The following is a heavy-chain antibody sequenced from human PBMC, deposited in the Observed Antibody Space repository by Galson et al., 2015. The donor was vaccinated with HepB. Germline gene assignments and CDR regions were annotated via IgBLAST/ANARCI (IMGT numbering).Heavy chain of an antibody. CDR3: ATDAAGRTAYYYGMDV. V-gene: IGHV1-24*01. CDR2: FDPEDGET. J-gene: IGHJ6*02. CDR1: GYTLTELS. Sequence: SVKVSCKVSGYTLTELSMHWVRQAPGKGLEWVGGFDPEDGETINAQKFQGRVTMTEDTSTDTAYMELSSLRSEDTAVYYCATDAAGRTAYYYGMDVWGQGTTVTVSS. D-gene: IGHD5-18*01.